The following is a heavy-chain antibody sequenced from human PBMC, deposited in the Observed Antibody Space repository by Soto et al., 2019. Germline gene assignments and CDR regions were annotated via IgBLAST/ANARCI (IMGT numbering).Heavy chain of an antibody. D-gene: IGHD3-3*01. CDR1: GGSISSSSYY. CDR3: AGPYYDFWSGYPPYYYYGMDV. Sequence: SETLSLTCTVSGGSISSSSYYWGWIRQPPGKWLEWIGSIYYSGSTYYNPSLKSRVTISVDTSKNQFSLKLSSVTAADTAVYYCAGPYYDFWSGYPPYYYYGMDVWGQGTTVTVSS. CDR2: IYYSGST. J-gene: IGHJ6*02. V-gene: IGHV4-39*01.